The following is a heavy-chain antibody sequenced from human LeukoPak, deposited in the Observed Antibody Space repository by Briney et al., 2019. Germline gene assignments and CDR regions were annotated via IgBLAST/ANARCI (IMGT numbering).Heavy chain of an antibody. D-gene: IGHD1-26*01. CDR3: ARRPAVGGRSDY. J-gene: IGHJ4*02. CDR1: GFTFSDHY. CDR2: TRNKANSYTT. Sequence: PGGSLRLSCAASGFTFSDHYMDWVRQAPGKGLEWVGLTRNKANSYTTEYAASVKGRFTISRDASKNSLYLQMNSLKTEDTAVYYCARRPAVGGRSDYWGQGTLVTVSS. V-gene: IGHV3-72*01.